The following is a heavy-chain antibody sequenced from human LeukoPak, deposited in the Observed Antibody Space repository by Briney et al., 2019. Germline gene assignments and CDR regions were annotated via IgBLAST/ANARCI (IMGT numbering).Heavy chain of an antibody. CDR2: INGRGGST. CDR3: AKHPPIQLWLPFDY. D-gene: IGHD5-18*01. CDR1: GFTFSNYA. Sequence: GGSLRLSCAASGFTFSNYAMSWVRQAPGKGLEWVSSINGRGGSTYYADSVKGRFTISRDNSKNTLYLQMNSLRAEDTAVYYCAKHPPIQLWLPFDYWGQGTLVTVSS. V-gene: IGHV3-23*01. J-gene: IGHJ4*02.